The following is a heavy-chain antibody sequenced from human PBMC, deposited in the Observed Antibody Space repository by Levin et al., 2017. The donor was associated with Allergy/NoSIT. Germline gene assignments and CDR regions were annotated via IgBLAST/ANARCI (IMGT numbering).Heavy chain of an antibody. CDR2: IYPGDSET. CDR1: GYQFTDYW. J-gene: IGHJ4*02. CDR3: ARQADGLPPYDGEWVEEHYFDY. D-gene: IGHD3-10*01. V-gene: IGHV5-51*01. Sequence: PGGSLRLSCQGSGYQFTDYWIGWVRQLPGNGLEWMGNIYPGDSETRSSPSFQGQVTISVDKSTNTAYLQWYSLGASDTAMYYCARQADGLPPYDGEWVEEHYFDYWGQGTLVTVSS.